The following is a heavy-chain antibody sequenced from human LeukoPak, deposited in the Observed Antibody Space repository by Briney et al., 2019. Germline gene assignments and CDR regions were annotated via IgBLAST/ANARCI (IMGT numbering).Heavy chain of an antibody. V-gene: IGHV3-21*01. CDR3: AGDSGDIVATTFDH. CDR2: ISSSSSYI. CDR1: GFTFNNAW. J-gene: IGHJ4*02. Sequence: GGSLRLSCAASGFTFNNAWMSWVRQAPGKGLEWVSSISSSSSYIYYADSVKGRFTISRDNANNSLYLQMNSLRAEDTAVYYCAGDSGDIVATTFDHWGQGTLVTVSS. D-gene: IGHD5-12*01.